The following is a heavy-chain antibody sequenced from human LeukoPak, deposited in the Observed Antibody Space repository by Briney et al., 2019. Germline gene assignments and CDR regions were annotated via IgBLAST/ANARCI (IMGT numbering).Heavy chain of an antibody. CDR2: INHSGST. CDR1: GGSFSGYY. J-gene: IGHJ5*02. V-gene: IGHV4-34*01. CDR3: ARHELRWFDP. D-gene: IGHD1-7*01. Sequence: SETLSLTCAVYGGSFSGYYWSWIRQPPGKGLEWIGEINHSGSTNYNPSLKSRVTISVDTSKNQFSLKLSSVTAADTAVYYCARHELRWFDPWGQGTLVTVSS.